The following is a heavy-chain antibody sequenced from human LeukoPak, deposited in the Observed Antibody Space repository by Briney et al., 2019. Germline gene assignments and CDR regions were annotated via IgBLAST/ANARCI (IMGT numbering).Heavy chain of an antibody. CDR2: IRYDGSNK. CDR1: GFTFNTYG. V-gene: IGHV3-30*02. CDR3: AKDRKRSAITMIRGVRGYSYYNMDV. J-gene: IGHJ6*03. D-gene: IGHD3-10*01. Sequence: GGSLRLSCAASGFTFNTYGMHWVRQAPGKGLEWVAFIRYDGSNKYYADSVKGRFTISRDNSKNTLYLQMNSLRTEDTAVYYCAKDRKRSAITMIRGVRGYSYYNMDVWGKGTTVTISS.